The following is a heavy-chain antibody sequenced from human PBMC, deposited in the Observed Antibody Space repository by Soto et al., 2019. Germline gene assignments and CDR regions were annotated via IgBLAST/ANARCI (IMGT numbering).Heavy chain of an antibody. CDR3: ASQQLVHYYYGMDV. Sequence: SETLSLTCTVSGGSISSSSYYWGWIRQPPGKGLEWIGSIYYSGSTYYNPSPKSRVTISVDTSKNQFSLKLSSVTAADTAVYYCASQQLVHYYYGMDVWGQGTPVTAP. D-gene: IGHD6-13*01. V-gene: IGHV4-39*01. CDR2: IYYSGST. J-gene: IGHJ6*02. CDR1: GGSISSSSYY.